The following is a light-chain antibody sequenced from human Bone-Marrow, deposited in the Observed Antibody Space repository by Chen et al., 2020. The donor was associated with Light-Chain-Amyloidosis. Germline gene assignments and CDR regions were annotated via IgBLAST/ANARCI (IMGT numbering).Light chain of an antibody. CDR2: DDS. CDR3: QVWDRSSDRPV. J-gene: IGLJ3*02. V-gene: IGLV3-21*02. Sequence: SYLLTQPSSVSGAPGQTATIACGGNNIGSTSVQWYQQTPGQAPLLVVYDDSDRPSGIPERLSGSNSGNTATLTISRVEAGDEADYYCQVWDRSSDRPVFGGGTKLTVL. CDR1: NIGSTS.